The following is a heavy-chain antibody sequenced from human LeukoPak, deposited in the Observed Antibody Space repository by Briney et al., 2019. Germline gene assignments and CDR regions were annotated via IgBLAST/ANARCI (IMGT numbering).Heavy chain of an antibody. CDR2: VNSDGSTT. V-gene: IGHV3-74*01. J-gene: IGHJ4*02. CDR3: ARGYYSSSRFGS. D-gene: IGHD6-13*01. Sequence: GGSLRLSCAASGFPFSNYWMHWVRQAPGKGLVWVSRVNSDGSTTNYADSVKGRFTISRDNAENTLYMRMNSLRPEDTAVYYCARGYYSSSRFGSRGQGTLVTVSS. CDR1: GFPFSNYW.